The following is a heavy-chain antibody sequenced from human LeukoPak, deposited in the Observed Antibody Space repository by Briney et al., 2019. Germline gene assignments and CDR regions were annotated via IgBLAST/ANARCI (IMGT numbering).Heavy chain of an antibody. CDR2: INHSGST. J-gene: IGHJ4*02. Sequence: SETLSLTCAAYGGSFSGYYWSWIRQPPGKGLEWIGEINHSGSTNYNPSLKSRVTISVDTSKNQFSLKLSSVTAADTAVYYCARGGFGQRYWGQGTLVTVSS. CDR3: ARGGFGQRY. D-gene: IGHD3-10*01. V-gene: IGHV4-34*01. CDR1: GGSFSGYY.